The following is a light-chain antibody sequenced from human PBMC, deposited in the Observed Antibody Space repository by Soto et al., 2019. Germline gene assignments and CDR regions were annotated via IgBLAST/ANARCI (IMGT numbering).Light chain of an antibody. CDR1: QSVGNN. Sequence: IVLTQSPATLSLSPGERATLSCRASQSVGNNLAWYQQKPGQAPRLLIYDVFNRATGIPARFSGSGSGTDFTLTISSREPEDFAVYYCLQRSVWPWTFGQGTKVEVK. V-gene: IGKV3-11*01. J-gene: IGKJ1*01. CDR2: DVF. CDR3: LQRSVWPWT.